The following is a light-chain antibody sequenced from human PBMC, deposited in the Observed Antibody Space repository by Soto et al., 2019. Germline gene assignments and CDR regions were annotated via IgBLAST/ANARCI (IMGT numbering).Light chain of an antibody. CDR2: DAS. V-gene: IGKV1-33*01. Sequence: DLQMTQSPSSLSASAGDRVTITCQASHDITNYLNWYQQKPGKAPNLLIYDASNLQTGVPSRFSGSGSGTYFTFTISSLQPEDVATYYCQQYDDLPLTFGGGTKVEIK. CDR3: QQYDDLPLT. J-gene: IGKJ4*01. CDR1: HDITNY.